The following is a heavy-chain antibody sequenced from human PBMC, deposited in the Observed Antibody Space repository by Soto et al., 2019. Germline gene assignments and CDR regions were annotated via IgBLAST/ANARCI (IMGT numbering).Heavy chain of an antibody. D-gene: IGHD7-27*01. CDR2: INTNTGNP. CDR1: GYTFTSYA. V-gene: IGHV7-4-1*01. J-gene: IGHJ5*02. CDR3: ARDVYWGFSREDWLDP. Sequence: ASVKVSCKASGYTFTSYAMNWVRQAPGQGLEWMGWINTNTGNPTYAQGFTGRFVFSLDTSVSTAYLQICSLKAEDTAVYYCARDVYWGFSREDWLDPWGQGTLATVSS.